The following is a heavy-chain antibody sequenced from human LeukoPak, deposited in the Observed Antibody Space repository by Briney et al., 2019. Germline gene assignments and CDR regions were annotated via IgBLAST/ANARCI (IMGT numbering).Heavy chain of an antibody. Sequence: GESLKISCRGSGYSFTSHWIGWVRQMPGKGLEWMAIIYAGDSGTRISPSFQGQVTISADKSISTAYLQWSSLKATDTAIYYCTRHIAAAGPDYWGQGTLVTVSS. J-gene: IGHJ4*02. CDR2: IYAGDSGT. CDR1: GYSFTSHW. CDR3: TRHIAAAGPDY. D-gene: IGHD6-13*01. V-gene: IGHV5-51*01.